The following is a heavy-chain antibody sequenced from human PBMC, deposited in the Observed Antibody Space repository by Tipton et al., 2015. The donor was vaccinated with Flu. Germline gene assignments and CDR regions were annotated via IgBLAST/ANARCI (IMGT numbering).Heavy chain of an antibody. CDR1: GGSFSGYY. Sequence: GLVKPSETLSLTCAVYGGSFSGYYWSWIRQPPGKGLEWIGEINHSGSTNYNPSLKSRVVLSVDASMSKNEFSLTMTSVTASGTAVYYCARGPRGDTAMVSLGYWGPGILVAVSS. CDR2: INHSGST. J-gene: IGHJ4*01. CDR3: ARGPRGDTAMVSLGY. D-gene: IGHD5-18*01. V-gene: IGHV4-34*01.